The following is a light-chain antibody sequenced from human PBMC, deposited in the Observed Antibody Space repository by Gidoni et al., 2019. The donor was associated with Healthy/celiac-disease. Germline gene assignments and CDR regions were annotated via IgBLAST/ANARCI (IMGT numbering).Light chain of an antibody. CDR3: QQYYSTPLT. CDR2: WAS. CDR1: QSVLYSSNNQNY. J-gene: IGKJ4*01. V-gene: IGKV4-1*01. Sequence: IVMTQSPDSLAVSLGERATINCKSSQSVLYSSNNQNYLAWYQQKPGQPPKLLIYWASTRESGVPDRFSGSGSGTDFTRTISSLQAEDVAVYYCQQYYSTPLTFGGGTKVEIK.